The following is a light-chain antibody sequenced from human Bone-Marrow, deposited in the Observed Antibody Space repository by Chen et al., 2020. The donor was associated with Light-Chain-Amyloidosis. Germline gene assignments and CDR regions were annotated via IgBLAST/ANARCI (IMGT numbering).Light chain of an antibody. V-gene: IGLV3-25*03. J-gene: IGLJ2*01. CDR3: QSADTNGVV. CDR1: ILAQPF. Sequence: NELTQPPSVSVSPGQTARITCSGNILAQPFAYWYQQKPGQAPVAVMFKDSERPSGIPERFSGSSSGTLVTLAISGVQAEDEADYYCQSADTNGVVFGGGTKLIVL. CDR2: KDS.